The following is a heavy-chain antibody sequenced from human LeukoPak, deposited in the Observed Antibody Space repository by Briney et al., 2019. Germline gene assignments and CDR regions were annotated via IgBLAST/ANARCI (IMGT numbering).Heavy chain of an antibody. J-gene: IGHJ3*02. Sequence: ASVRVSCKASGYTFTSYGISWVRQAPGQGLEWMGWISAYNGNTNYAQKLQGRVTMTTDTSTSTAYMELRSLRSDDTAVYYCARDRGPSIAAGGDAFDIWGQGTMVTVSS. CDR1: GYTFTSYG. V-gene: IGHV1-18*01. D-gene: IGHD6-13*01. CDR3: ARDRGPSIAAGGDAFDI. CDR2: ISAYNGNT.